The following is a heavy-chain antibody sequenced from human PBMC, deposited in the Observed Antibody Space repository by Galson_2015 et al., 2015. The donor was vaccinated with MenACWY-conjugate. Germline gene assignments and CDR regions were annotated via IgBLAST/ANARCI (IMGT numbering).Heavy chain of an antibody. Sequence: SETLSLTCTASGAPITSSDYFGSWIRQSPGKGLEWIGTVFYNGTTYYNPSLKSRVTISVDTSKHQISLNLHSATSADAAVYYCARESSYCAGGTCGYFWGQGALVT. J-gene: IGHJ4*02. D-gene: IGHD2-15*01. V-gene: IGHV4-39*07. CDR1: GAPITSSDYF. CDR2: VFYNGTT. CDR3: ARESSYCAGGTCGYF.